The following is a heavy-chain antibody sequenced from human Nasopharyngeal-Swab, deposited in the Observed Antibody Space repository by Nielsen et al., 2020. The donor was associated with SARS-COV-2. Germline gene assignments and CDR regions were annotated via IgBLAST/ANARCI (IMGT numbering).Heavy chain of an antibody. V-gene: IGHV5-51*01. CDR2: IYPGDSDT. D-gene: IGHD6-13*01. Sequence: KVSCKGSGYSFTSYWIGWVRQMPGKGLKWMGIIYPGDSDTRYSPSFQGQVTISADKSISTAYLQWSSLKASDTAMYYCAWSSSWYHTGYFDYWGQGTLVTVSS. CDR3: AWSSSWYHTGYFDY. J-gene: IGHJ4*02. CDR1: GYSFTSYW.